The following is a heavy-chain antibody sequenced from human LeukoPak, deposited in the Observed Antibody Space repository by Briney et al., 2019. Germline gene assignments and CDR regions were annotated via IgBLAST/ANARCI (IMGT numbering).Heavy chain of an antibody. CDR1: GFTFSSYA. CDR3: AKVGSTVTTYYYYYMDV. V-gene: IGHV3-23*01. Sequence: GGSLRLSCAASGFTFSSYAMSWVRQAPGKGLEWVSAISGSGGSTYYADSVKGRFTISRDNSKNTLYLQMNSLRAEDTAVYYCAKVGSTVTTYYYYYMDVWGKGTTVTVSS. J-gene: IGHJ6*03. CDR2: ISGSGGST. D-gene: IGHD4-11*01.